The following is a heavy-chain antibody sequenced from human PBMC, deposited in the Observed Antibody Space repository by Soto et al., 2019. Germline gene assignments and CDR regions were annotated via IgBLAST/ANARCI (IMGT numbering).Heavy chain of an antibody. J-gene: IGHJ4*02. V-gene: IGHV4-30-4*01. CDR3: AGDGCESSHGLYYFDS. CDR2: IYYSGNT. Sequence: LSLTCTVSGGSTSSDNYWSWIRQPPGKGLEWIGHIYYSGNTDYNPSLKSRLAISIDTSKNQFSLKLSSVTAADTAVYFCAGDGCESSHGLYYFDSWGQGSLVTVSS. CDR1: GGSTSSDNY. D-gene: IGHD6-6*01.